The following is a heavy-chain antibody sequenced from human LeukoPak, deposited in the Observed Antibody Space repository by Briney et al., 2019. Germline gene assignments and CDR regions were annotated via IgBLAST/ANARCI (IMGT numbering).Heavy chain of an antibody. J-gene: IGHJ4*02. CDR2: IIPIFGTA. CDR1: GGTFSSYA. CDR3: ARAVGGFGELLGYFDY. D-gene: IGHD3-10*01. V-gene: IGHV1-69*06. Sequence: GSSVKVSCKASGGTFSSYAISWVRQAPGQGLEWMGGIIPIFGTANYAQKFQGRVTITADKSTSTAYMELSSLRSEDTAVYYCARAVGGFGELLGYFDYWGQGTLVTVSS.